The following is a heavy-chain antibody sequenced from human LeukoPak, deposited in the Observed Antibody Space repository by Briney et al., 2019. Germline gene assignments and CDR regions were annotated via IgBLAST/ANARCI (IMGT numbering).Heavy chain of an antibody. D-gene: IGHD7-27*01. J-gene: IGHJ4*02. CDR1: GYTFTSYA. CDR3: ATGDRRNY. V-gene: IGHV1-3*01. CDR2: INGGNDNT. Sequence: GASVKVSCKASGYTFTSYAMHWMRQAPGQRPEWMGWINGGNDNTKYSQKFQGRLTIIRDTSASTAYMELSSLRSEDTAVYYCATGDRRNYWGQGTLVTVSA.